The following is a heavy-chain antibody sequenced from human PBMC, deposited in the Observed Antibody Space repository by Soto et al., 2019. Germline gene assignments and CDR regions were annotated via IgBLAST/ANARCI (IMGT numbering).Heavy chain of an antibody. Sequence: ASVKVSCKAPADTFTSYYMHWLRQAPGQGLEWMGWINPNSGDTNYTQKFQGWVTMTRDTSISTAYMELSRLRSDDTAVYYCATSRISIAVAGETEYYFDYWGQGTLVTVSS. V-gene: IGHV1-2*04. CDR2: INPNSGDT. CDR3: ATSRISIAVAGETEYYFDY. J-gene: IGHJ4*02. D-gene: IGHD6-19*01. CDR1: ADTFTSYY.